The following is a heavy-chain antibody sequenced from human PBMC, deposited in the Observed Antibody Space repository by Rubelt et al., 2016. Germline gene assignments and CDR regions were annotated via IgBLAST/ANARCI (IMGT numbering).Heavy chain of an antibody. V-gene: IGHV1-69*04. CDR1: GGTFSSYA. D-gene: IGHD6-13*01. CDR3: AREQQLVGGWFDP. CDR2: IIPILGIA. Sequence: QVQLVQSGAEVKKPGSSVKVSCKASGGTFSSYAISWVRQAPGQGLEWMGRIIPILGIANYGKKFQGRVTITADKSTSTAYRGLSSLRSEDTAVYYCAREQQLVGGWFDPWGQGTLVTVSS. J-gene: IGHJ5*02.